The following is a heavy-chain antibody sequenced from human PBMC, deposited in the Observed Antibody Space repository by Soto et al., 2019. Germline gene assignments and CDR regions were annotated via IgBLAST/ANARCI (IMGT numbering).Heavy chain of an antibody. J-gene: IGHJ3*02. V-gene: IGHV4-34*08. Sequence: GGTFSSYAISWIRQPPGKGLEWIGEINHSGSTNYNPSLKSRVTISVDTSKNQFSLKLSSVTAADTAVYYCACQLPDSREELDAFDIWGQGTMVTVSS. CDR2: INHSGST. CDR3: ACQLPDSREELDAFDI. CDR1: GGTFSSYA. D-gene: IGHD3-22*01.